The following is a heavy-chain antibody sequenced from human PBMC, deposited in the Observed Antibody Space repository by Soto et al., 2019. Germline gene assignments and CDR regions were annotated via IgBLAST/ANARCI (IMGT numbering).Heavy chain of an antibody. J-gene: IGHJ4*02. D-gene: IGHD1-7*01. CDR2: IYRTGST. CDR3: ASRDPGTSVDY. Sequence: SETLSLNCRVSGDSFTSNNSWTWVRQPPGQGLEWIGEIYRTGSTNYNPSLKSRVTISLDKSENQFSLKVTSLTAADTAVYYCASRDPGTSVDYWGQGTLVTVSS. V-gene: IGHV4-4*02. CDR1: GDSFTSNNS.